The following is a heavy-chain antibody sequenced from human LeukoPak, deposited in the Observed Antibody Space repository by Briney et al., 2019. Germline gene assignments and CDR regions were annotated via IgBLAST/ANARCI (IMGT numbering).Heavy chain of an antibody. Sequence: PGGSLRLSCAASGFTFSSYEMNWVRQAPGKGLEWVSAISGSGGSTYYADSVKGRFTISRDNSKNTLYLQMNSLRAEDTAVYYCARDSFYTGYDRGFGYWGQGTLVTVSS. D-gene: IGHD5-12*01. CDR3: ARDSFYTGYDRGFGY. V-gene: IGHV3-23*01. CDR1: GFTFSSYE. J-gene: IGHJ4*02. CDR2: ISGSGGST.